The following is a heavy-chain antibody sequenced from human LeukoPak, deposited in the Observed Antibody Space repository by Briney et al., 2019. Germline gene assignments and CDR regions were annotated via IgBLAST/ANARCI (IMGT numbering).Heavy chain of an antibody. V-gene: IGHV4-59*08. CDR3: ARQPPAMDASDI. CDR2: IYYSGST. Sequence: SETLSLTCTVSGGSISSYYWSWIRQPPGKGLEWIGYIYYSGSTNYNPSLKSRVTISVDTSKNQFSLKLSSVTAADTAVYYCARQPPAMDASDIWGQGTMVTVSS. J-gene: IGHJ3*02. D-gene: IGHD2-2*01. CDR1: GGSISSYY.